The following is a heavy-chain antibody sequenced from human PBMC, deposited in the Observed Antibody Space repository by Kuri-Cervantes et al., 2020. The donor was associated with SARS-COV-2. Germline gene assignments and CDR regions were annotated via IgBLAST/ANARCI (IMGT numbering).Heavy chain of an antibody. CDR1: GFTFSTSA. J-gene: IGHJ6*03. Sequence: GGSLRLSCAASGFTFSTSAMGWVRQAPGKGLEWVSAISSSGQTTYYGDSVRGRFIASRDNSKNTLFLQMNSLRAEDTAVYYCARDGLDVAYYYYMDVWGKGTTVTVSS. CDR3: ARDGLDVAYYYYMDV. V-gene: IGHV3-23*01. CDR2: ISSSGQTT.